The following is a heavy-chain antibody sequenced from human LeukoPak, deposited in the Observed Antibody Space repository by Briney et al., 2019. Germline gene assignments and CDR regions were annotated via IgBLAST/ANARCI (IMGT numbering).Heavy chain of an antibody. CDR1: GGSISSYY. D-gene: IGHD5-12*01. Sequence: SETLSLTCTVSGGSISSYYWSWIRQPPGKGLEWIGYIYYSGSTNYNPSLKSRVTISVDTPKNQFSLKLSSVTAADTAVYYCARDGDYSGYDSLDYWGQGTLVTVSS. CDR2: IYYSGST. J-gene: IGHJ4*02. V-gene: IGHV4-59*01. CDR3: ARDGDYSGYDSLDY.